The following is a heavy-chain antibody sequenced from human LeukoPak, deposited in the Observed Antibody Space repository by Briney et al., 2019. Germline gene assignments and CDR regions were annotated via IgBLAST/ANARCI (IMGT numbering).Heavy chain of an antibody. CDR2: ISWNSGSI. CDR1: GFTFDDYA. Sequence: GGSLRLSCAASGFTFDDYAMHWVRQAPGKGLEWVSGISWNSGSIGYADSVKGRFTISRDNAKNSLYLQMNSLRAEDTAMYYCAKQQVARYYGMDVWGQGTTVTVSS. J-gene: IGHJ6*02. V-gene: IGHV3-9*01. D-gene: IGHD6-13*01. CDR3: AKQQVARYYGMDV.